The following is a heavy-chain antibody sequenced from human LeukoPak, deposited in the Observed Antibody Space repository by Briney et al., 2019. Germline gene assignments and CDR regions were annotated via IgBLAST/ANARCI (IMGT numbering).Heavy chain of an antibody. J-gene: IGHJ4*02. CDR1: GFTVSSKY. D-gene: IGHD3-22*01. Sequence: RTGGSLRLSCAAPGFTVSSKYMSWVRQAPGKGLEWVSGISGSGGSTYYADSVKGRFTISRDNSKNTLYLQMTSLRAEDTAVYYCAKDQVWIVVGSFDYWGQGTLVTVSS. CDR2: ISGSGGST. CDR3: AKDQVWIVVGSFDY. V-gene: IGHV3-23*01.